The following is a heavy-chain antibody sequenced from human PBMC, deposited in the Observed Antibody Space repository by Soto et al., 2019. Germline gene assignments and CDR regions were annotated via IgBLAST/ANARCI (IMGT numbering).Heavy chain of an antibody. CDR3: ARGRQQLVRSWFDP. CDR2: INAGNGNT. Sequence: QVQLVQSGAEVKEPGASVKVSCKASGYTFTGYHIRWVRQAPGQGLEWMGWINAGNGNTKYSQKFQGRVTITRDTSASTAYMELSSLRSEDTAVYYCARGRQQLVRSWFDPWGQGTLVTVSS. D-gene: IGHD6-13*01. CDR1: GYTFTGYH. V-gene: IGHV1-3*01. J-gene: IGHJ5*02.